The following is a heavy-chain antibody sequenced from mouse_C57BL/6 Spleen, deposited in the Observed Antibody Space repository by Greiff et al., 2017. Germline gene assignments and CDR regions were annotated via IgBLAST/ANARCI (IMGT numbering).Heavy chain of an antibody. V-gene: IGHV1-64*01. CDR2: IHPNSGST. Sequence: VQLQQPGAELVKPGASVKLSCKASGYTFTSYWMHWVKQRPGQGLEWIGMIHPNSGSTNYNEKFKSKATLTVDKSSSTAYMQLSSLTSEDSAVXYCARSGIITTVVADYWGQGTTLTVSS. J-gene: IGHJ2*01. D-gene: IGHD1-1*01. CDR3: ARSGIITTVVADY. CDR1: GYTFTSYW.